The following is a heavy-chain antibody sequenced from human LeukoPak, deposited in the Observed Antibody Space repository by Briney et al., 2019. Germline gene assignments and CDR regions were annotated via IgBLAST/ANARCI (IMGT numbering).Heavy chain of an antibody. J-gene: IGHJ4*02. V-gene: IGHV3-64*01. CDR3: AREYGDYPLALDY. Sequence: PGGSLRLSCAASGFTFSSYAMHWVRQAPGKGLEYVSAISSNGGSTYYANSVKGRFTISRDNSKNTLYLQMGSLRAEDMAVYYCAREYGDYPLALDYWGQGTLVTVSS. CDR1: GFTFSSYA. D-gene: IGHD4-17*01. CDR2: ISSNGGST.